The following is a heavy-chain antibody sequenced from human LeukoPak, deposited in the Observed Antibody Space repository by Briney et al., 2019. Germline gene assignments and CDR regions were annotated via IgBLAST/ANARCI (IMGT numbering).Heavy chain of an antibody. Sequence: SVKVSCKASGFTFTSSAMQWVRQAHGQRLEWIGWIVVGSGNTNYAQKFQEGVTITRDMSTSTAYMELSSLRSEDTAVYYCAAGSHSSGYYVYWGQGTLVTVSS. CDR1: GFTFTSSA. V-gene: IGHV1-58*02. J-gene: IGHJ4*02. D-gene: IGHD3-22*01. CDR2: IVVGSGNT. CDR3: AAGSHSSGYYVY.